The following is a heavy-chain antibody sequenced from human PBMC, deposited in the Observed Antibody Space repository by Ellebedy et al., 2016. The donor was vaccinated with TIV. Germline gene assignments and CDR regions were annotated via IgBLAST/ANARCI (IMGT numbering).Heavy chain of an antibody. CDR2: INPNSGGT. D-gene: IGHD3-22*01. CDR1: GYTFTGYY. CDR3: ARGNGARYGSGYYFDFDY. J-gene: IGHJ4*02. Sequence: AASVKVSCKASGYTFTGYYMHWVRQAPGQGLEWMGWINPNSGGTNYAQKFQGWVTMTRDTSISTAYMELSRLRSDDTAVYYCARGNGARYGSGYYFDFDYWGQGTLVTVSS. V-gene: IGHV1-2*04.